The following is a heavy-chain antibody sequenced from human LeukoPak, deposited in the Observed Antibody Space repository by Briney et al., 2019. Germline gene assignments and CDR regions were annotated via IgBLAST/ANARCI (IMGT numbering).Heavy chain of an antibody. V-gene: IGHV1-69*04. CDR3: ARVVVAAPNNWFDP. CDR1: GYTFTSYG. D-gene: IGHD2-15*01. CDR2: IIPILGIA. J-gene: IGHJ5*02. Sequence: ASVKVSCKASGYTFTSYGISWVRQAPGQGLEWMGRIIPILGIANYAQKFQGRVTITADKSTSTAYMELSSLRSEDTAVYYCARVVVAAPNNWFDPWGQGTLVTVSS.